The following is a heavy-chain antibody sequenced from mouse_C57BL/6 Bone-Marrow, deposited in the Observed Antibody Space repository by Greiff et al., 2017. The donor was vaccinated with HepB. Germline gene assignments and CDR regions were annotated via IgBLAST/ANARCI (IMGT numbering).Heavy chain of an antibody. CDR2: INPNNGGT. CDR3: ARGTTVGDY. Sequence: VQLKQSGPELVKLGASVKMSCKASGYTFTDYNMHWVKQSHGKSLEWIGYINPNNGGTSYNQKFKGKATLTVNKSSSTAYMELRSLTSEDSAVYYCARGTTVGDYWGQGTTLTVSS. D-gene: IGHD1-1*01. V-gene: IGHV1-22*01. CDR1: GYTFTDYN. J-gene: IGHJ2*01.